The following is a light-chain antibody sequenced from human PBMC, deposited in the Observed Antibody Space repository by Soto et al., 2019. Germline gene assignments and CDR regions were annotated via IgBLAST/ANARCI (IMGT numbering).Light chain of an antibody. CDR3: QQYAGPPTT. CDR1: QTVSNNY. J-gene: IGKJ5*01. CDR2: GAS. Sequence: EIVLTHSPGTLSLFPWDIATLSCRASQTVSNNYLAWCQQKPGQAPRVIMYGASRRATGIPDRFSGGGSGTDFTLTISRLEPEDFAVYFCQQYAGPPTTFGQGTRLEIK. V-gene: IGKV3-20*01.